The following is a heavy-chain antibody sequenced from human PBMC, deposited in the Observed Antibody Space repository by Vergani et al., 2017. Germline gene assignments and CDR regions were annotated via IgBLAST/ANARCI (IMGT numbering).Heavy chain of an antibody. Sequence: EVQLLESGGGLVQPGGSLRLSCAASGFTFSSYAMSWVRQAPGKGLEWVSYISSSSSTIYYADSVKGRFTISRDNAKNSLYLQMNSLRAEDTAVYYCARSGGSYETDYWGQGTLVTVSS. J-gene: IGHJ4*02. V-gene: IGHV3-48*01. CDR1: GFTFSSYA. CDR3: ARSGGSYETDY. CDR2: ISSSSSTI. D-gene: IGHD1-26*01.